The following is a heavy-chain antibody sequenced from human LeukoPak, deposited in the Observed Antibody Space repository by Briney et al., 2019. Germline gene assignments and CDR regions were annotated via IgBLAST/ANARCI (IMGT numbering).Heavy chain of an antibody. Sequence: ASVTVSCKASGYTFTGYYMHWVRQAPGQGLEWVGWINPNSGATNFAQNFQGRVTMTRDTSISTAYMELSSLTIDDTAVYYCVREGSSGWYKIFDYWGQGTLVTVSS. D-gene: IGHD6-19*01. CDR2: INPNSGAT. CDR3: VREGSSGWYKIFDY. J-gene: IGHJ4*02. CDR1: GYTFTGYY. V-gene: IGHV1-2*02.